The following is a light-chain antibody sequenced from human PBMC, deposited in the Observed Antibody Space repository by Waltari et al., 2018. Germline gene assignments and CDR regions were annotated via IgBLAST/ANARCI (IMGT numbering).Light chain of an antibody. CDR2: GAS. CDR1: EDITNY. V-gene: IGKV1-16*01. J-gene: IGKJ2*01. Sequence: DIQMTQSPSSLSASVGDTVTFTCRASEDITNYLAWFQQKPGKAPTSLIFGASSLQSGVPSRFSGGGSERDFTLTISNLQPEDAATYYCQLYTDYPYAFGQGTKLQIK. CDR3: QLYTDYPYA.